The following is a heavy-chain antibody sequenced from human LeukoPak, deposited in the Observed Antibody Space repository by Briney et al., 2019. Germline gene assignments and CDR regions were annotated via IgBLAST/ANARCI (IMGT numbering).Heavy chain of an antibody. Sequence: PSETLSLTCTVSGGSISSGSYYWSWIRQPAGKGLEWIGRIYTSGSTNYNPSLKSRVTISVDTSKNQFSLKLSSVTAADTAVYYCARDVQGEAARLINWFDPWGQGTLVTVSS. CDR3: ARDVQGEAARLINWFDP. CDR2: IYTSGST. CDR1: GGSISSGSYY. D-gene: IGHD6-6*01. V-gene: IGHV4-61*02. J-gene: IGHJ5*02.